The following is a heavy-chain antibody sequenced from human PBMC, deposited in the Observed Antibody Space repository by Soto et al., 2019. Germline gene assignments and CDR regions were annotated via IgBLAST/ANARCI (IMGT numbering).Heavy chain of an antibody. D-gene: IGHD2-8*02. J-gene: IGHJ6*02. CDR2: ISYDGSNK. CDR1: GFTFSSYC. V-gene: IGHV3-30*18. CDR3: AKDFGGVGYYYGMDV. Sequence: GGSLRLSCAASGFTFSSYCMHWVRQAPGKGLEWVAVISYDGSNKYYADSVKGRFTISRDNSKNTLYLQMNSLRAEDTAVYYCAKDFGGVGYYYGMDVWGQGTTVTVSS.